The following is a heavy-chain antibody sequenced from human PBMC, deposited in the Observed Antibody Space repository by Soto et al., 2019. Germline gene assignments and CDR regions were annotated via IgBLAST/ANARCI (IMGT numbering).Heavy chain of an antibody. CDR2: LSGSGGST. CDR3: AKAYYDILTGYLPPWYYYSMDV. V-gene: IGHV3-23*01. Sequence: EVQLLESGGGLVQPGGSLRLSCAASGFTFSSYAMSWVRQAPGKGLEWVSALSGSGGSTYYADSVKGRFTISRDNSNNTLYLQMNSLRAEDTAVYYFAKAYYDILTGYLPPWYYYSMDVWGKGTTVTVSS. J-gene: IGHJ6*03. D-gene: IGHD3-9*01. CDR1: GFTFSSYA.